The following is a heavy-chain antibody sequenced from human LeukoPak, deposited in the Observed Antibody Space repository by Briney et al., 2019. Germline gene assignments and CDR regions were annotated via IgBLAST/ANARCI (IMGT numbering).Heavy chain of an antibody. D-gene: IGHD4-17*01. J-gene: IGHJ4*02. CDR3: ARGLNRNDYGDYGY. CDR2: IYYSGST. V-gene: IGHV4-59*01. CDR1: GGSINSYY. Sequence: SETLSLTCTVSGGSINSYYWSWIRQPPGRGLEWIGYIYYSGSTNYNPSLKSRVTISIDTSKNQFSLKLSSVTAADTAVYYCARGLNRNDYGDYGYWGQGTLVTVSS.